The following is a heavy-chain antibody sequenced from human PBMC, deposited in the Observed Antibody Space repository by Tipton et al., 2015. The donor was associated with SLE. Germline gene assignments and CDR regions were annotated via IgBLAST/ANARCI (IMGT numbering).Heavy chain of an antibody. CDR2: IYPGGSDT. Sequence: QLVQSGAEVKKRGESLKISCKGSGYSFTSYWIGWVRQMPGKGLEWMGIIYPGGSDTRYSPSLQGQVTISADKSISTAYLQWSSLKASDTAMYYCARQVSSAAGTIWFDPWGQGTLVTVSS. V-gene: IGHV5-51*01. CDR1: GYSFTSYW. J-gene: IGHJ5*02. D-gene: IGHD6-13*01. CDR3: ARQVSSAAGTIWFDP.